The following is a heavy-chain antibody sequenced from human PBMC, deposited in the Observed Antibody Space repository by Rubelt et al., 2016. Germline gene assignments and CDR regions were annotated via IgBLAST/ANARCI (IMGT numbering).Heavy chain of an antibody. Sequence: VRPGGSLRLSCAASGFTFGGYSMNWLRQAPGKGLEWVSYISSSSSLIYYADSVKGRFTISRDNAKNSLYLQMNSLRAADTAVYYCARGIELTGDGGYGMDVWGQGTTVTVSS. CDR3: ARGIELTGDGGYGMDV. D-gene: IGHD7-27*01. CDR2: ISSSSSLI. J-gene: IGHJ6*02. CDR1: GFTFGGYS. V-gene: IGHV3-48*04.